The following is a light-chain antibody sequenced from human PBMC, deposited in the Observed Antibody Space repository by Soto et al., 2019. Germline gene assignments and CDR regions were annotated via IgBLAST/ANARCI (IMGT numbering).Light chain of an antibody. CDR3: SSYTSSSTRV. CDR2: EVS. J-gene: IGLJ1*01. CDR1: SSDVGGYNY. V-gene: IGLV2-14*01. Sequence: LTQPASVSGSPGQSITISCTGTSSDVGGYNYVSWYQQHTGKAPKLMIYEVSNRPSGVSNRFSGSKSGNTASLTISGLQAEDEADYYCSSYTSSSTRVFGTGTKVTVL.